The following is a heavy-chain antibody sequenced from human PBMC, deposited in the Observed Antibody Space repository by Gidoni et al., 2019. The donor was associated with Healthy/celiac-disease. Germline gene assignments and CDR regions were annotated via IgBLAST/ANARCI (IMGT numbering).Heavy chain of an antibody. CDR1: GFTFSSYA. CDR2: ISGSGGST. V-gene: IGHV3-23*01. Sequence: EVQLLASGGGLVQPGGSLRLSCAASGFTFSSYAMSWVRQAPGKGLEWVSAISGSGGSTYYADSVKGRFTISRDNSNNTLYLQINSLRAEDTAVYYCAIVAAAGTLYYFDYLGQGTLVTVSS. D-gene: IGHD6-13*01. J-gene: IGHJ4*02. CDR3: AIVAAAGTLYYFDY.